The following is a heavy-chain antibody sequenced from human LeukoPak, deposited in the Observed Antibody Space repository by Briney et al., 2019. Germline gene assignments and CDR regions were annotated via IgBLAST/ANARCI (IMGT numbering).Heavy chain of an antibody. D-gene: IGHD6-19*01. Sequence: GASVKVSCKVSGYSRSELSIHWVRQAPGKGLEWMGGFDPEDDETMYARKFKGRVIMTEDTSTDTAYMELSSLRSEDTAVYYCAADRGSPRRSGWRPAGYFDHWGQGTLVTVSS. V-gene: IGHV1-24*01. CDR1: GYSRSELS. CDR2: FDPEDDET. J-gene: IGHJ4*02. CDR3: AADRGSPRRSGWRPAGYFDH.